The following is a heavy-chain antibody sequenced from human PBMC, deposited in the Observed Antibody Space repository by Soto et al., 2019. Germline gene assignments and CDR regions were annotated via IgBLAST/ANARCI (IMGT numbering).Heavy chain of an antibody. Sequence: SETLSLTCTVSGGSISSGGYYWSWIRQRPGKGLEWIGNIYYSGSTYYNPSLKSRATISVDTSKNQFSLKLSSVTAADTAVYKSASGAEVSYGRDVWGQGTTVTVSS. V-gene: IGHV4-31*03. D-gene: IGHD3-16*01. J-gene: IGHJ6*01. CDR1: GGSISSGGYY. CDR2: IYYSGST. CDR3: ASGAEVSYGRDV.